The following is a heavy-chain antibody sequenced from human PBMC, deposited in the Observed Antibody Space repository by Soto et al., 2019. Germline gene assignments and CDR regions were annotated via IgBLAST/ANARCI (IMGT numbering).Heavy chain of an antibody. V-gene: IGHV3-33*01. Sequence: GGSLRLSCAASGFTFSSYGMHWVRQAPGKGLEWVAVIWYDGSNKYYADSVKGRFTISRDNSKNTLYLQMNSLRAEDTAVYYCARTKDIVAHYYFDYWGQGTLVTVSS. CDR2: IWYDGSNK. CDR3: ARTKDIVAHYYFDY. J-gene: IGHJ4*02. CDR1: GFTFSSYG. D-gene: IGHD2-15*01.